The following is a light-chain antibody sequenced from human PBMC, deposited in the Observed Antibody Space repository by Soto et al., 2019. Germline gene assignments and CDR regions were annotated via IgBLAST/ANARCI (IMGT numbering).Light chain of an antibody. CDR3: QQSNSYLYT. Sequence: DIEMTQSPSTLSASVGDRVTITGRAGQSISSWLAWSQQNPGKAPTLLIYDASSLESGFPSRFSGSGSGTEFNLTIRSLQPDDFATYYCQQSNSYLYTFGQGTKLAIK. CDR1: QSISSW. V-gene: IGKV1-5*01. J-gene: IGKJ2*01. CDR2: DAS.